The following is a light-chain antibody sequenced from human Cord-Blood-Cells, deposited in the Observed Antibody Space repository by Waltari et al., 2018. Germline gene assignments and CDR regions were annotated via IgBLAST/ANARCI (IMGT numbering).Light chain of an antibody. CDR2: DAS. V-gene: IGKV3D-20*01. Sequence: EIVLTQSPATLSLSPGERATLACGASQSVCGSYLAGYQQKPGLAPRLLIYDASSRATGIPDRFSGSGSGTDFTLTISRLEPEDFAVYYCQQYGSSPTFGGGTKVEIK. J-gene: IGKJ4*01. CDR3: QQYGSSPT. CDR1: QSVCGSY.